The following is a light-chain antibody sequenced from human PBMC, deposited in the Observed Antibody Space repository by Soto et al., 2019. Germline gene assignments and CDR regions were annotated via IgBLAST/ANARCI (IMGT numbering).Light chain of an antibody. CDR1: QSVSSSY. J-gene: IGKJ4*01. CDR3: YQYHDWHSVT. Sequence: VVTQSPVTLSLSPGERATLSCRASQSVSSSYLAWYQQQPGQAPRLLIYDAASSVTGIAHRFSGSGSGTDFTIPISRLEPADVAVSYCYQYHDWHSVTFGGGTKVDI. CDR2: DAA. V-gene: IGKV3D-20*02.